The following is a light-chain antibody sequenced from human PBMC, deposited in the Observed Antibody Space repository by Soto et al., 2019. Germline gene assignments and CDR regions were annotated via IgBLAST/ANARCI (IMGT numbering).Light chain of an antibody. CDR1: QTISSW. CDR3: QHDNSYSEP. Sequence: DIQMTQSPSTLSGSVGDRVTITCRTSQTISSWLAWYQQKPGKAPKLLIYKASTLKSGVPSRFSGSGSGTEFTLTISSLQPDDFATYYCQHDNSYSEPFGQGTKVELK. J-gene: IGKJ1*01. CDR2: KAS. V-gene: IGKV1-5*03.